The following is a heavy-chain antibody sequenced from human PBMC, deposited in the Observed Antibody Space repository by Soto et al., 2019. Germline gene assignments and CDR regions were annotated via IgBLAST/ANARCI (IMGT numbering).Heavy chain of an antibody. CDR2: INPSGGST. CDR3: ARAVSNPRYYYYGMDV. Sequence: ASVKVSCKASGYTFTSYYMHWVRQAPGQGLEWMGIINPSGGSTSYAQKFQGRVTMTRDTSTSTVYMELSSLRSEDTAVYYCARAVSNPRYYYYGMDVWGQGTTVTVSS. CDR1: GYTFTSYY. J-gene: IGHJ6*02. D-gene: IGHD7-27*01. V-gene: IGHV1-46*01.